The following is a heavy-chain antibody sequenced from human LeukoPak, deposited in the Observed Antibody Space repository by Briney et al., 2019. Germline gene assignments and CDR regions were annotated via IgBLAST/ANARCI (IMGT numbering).Heavy chain of an antibody. Sequence: GGSLRPSCAASGITFSSYWMHWVRQTPGKGLVWVSRINSDGSSTTYADTVKGRFTISRDNAKNTLYLQMNSLRVEDTAIYYCARSTTHYYYYYMDVWGKGTTVTVSS. J-gene: IGHJ6*03. D-gene: IGHD5/OR15-5a*01. CDR2: INSDGSST. CDR1: GITFSSYW. V-gene: IGHV3-74*01. CDR3: ARSTTHYYYYYMDV.